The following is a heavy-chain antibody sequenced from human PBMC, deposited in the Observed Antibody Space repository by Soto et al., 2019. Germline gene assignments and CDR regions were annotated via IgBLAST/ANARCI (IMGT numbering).Heavy chain of an antibody. D-gene: IGHD2-15*01. CDR2: IYSGGST. J-gene: IGHJ3*02. Sequence: EVQLVESGGGLVQPGGSLRLSCAASGFTVSSNYMSWVRQAPGKGLEWVSVIYSGGSTYYADSVKGRFTISRDNSKITMYLQMDSLRADDTAVYYCASYCSGGSCYSYAFDIWGQGTMVTVSS. CDR3: ASYCSGGSCYSYAFDI. V-gene: IGHV3-66*01. CDR1: GFTVSSNY.